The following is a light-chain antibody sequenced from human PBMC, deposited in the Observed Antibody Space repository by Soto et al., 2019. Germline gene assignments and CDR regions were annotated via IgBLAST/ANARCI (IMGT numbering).Light chain of an antibody. J-gene: IGKJ4*01. CDR3: MQALQTPRT. Sequence: DIQMTQSPSTLSASVGDRVTITCRASQTISSWLDWYQQKPGKAPKLLIYLGSNRASGVPDRFSGSGSGTDFTLKISRVEAEDVGVYYCMQALQTPRTFGGGTKVDI. CDR1: QTISSW. V-gene: IGKV1-5*03. CDR2: LGS.